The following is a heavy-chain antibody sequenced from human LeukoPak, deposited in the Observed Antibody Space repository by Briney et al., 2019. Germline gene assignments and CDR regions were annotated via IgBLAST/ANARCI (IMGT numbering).Heavy chain of an antibody. D-gene: IGHD2-2*01. CDR2: IKSKTDGGTT. Sequence: GGSLRLSCAASGFTFSNAWMSWVRQAPGKGLEWVGRIKSKTDGGTTDYAAPVKGRFTISRDDSKNTLYLQMNSLKTEDTAVYYCTTLGDIVVVPAAPDAFDIWGQGTMVTVSS. V-gene: IGHV3-15*01. CDR3: TTLGDIVVVPAAPDAFDI. J-gene: IGHJ3*02. CDR1: GFTFSNAW.